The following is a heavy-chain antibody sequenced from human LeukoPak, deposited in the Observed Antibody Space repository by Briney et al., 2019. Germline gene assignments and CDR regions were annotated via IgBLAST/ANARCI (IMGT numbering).Heavy chain of an antibody. CDR2: LSAYNGNT. D-gene: IGHD2-2*01. CDR1: GYTFTSYG. CDR3: ARDLDIVVVPAAYYFDY. V-gene: IGHV1-18*01. J-gene: IGHJ4*02. Sequence: ASVKVSCKASGYTFTSYGISWVRQAPGQGLEWIGWLSAYNGNTNYAQKLQGRVTMTTDTSTSTAYMELRSLRSDDTAVYYCARDLDIVVVPAAYYFDYWGQGTLVTVSS.